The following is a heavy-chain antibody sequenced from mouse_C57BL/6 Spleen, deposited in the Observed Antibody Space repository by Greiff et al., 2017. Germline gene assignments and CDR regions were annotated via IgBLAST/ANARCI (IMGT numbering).Heavy chain of an antibody. V-gene: IGHV6-3*01. D-gene: IGHD1-1*01. J-gene: IGHJ2*01. CDR1: GFTFSNYW. CDR2: IRLKSDNYAT. CDR3: TSPYYGSSPYFDY. Sequence: EVMLVESGGGLVQPGGSMKLSCVASGFTFSNYWMNWVRQSPEKGLEWVAQIRLKSDNYATHYTESVKGRFTISRDDSKSSVYLQMNNLRAEDTGIYYCTSPYYGSSPYFDYWGQGTTLTVSS.